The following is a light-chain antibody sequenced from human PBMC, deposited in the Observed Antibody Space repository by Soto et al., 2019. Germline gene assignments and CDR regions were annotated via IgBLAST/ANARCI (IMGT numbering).Light chain of an antibody. CDR3: ATWDDSLNARGV. J-gene: IGLJ3*02. Sequence: QLVLTQTPSASGTPGQTVTISRSGSRSNIGNNAVSWYQQFPGTAPKLLIYNNNQRPSGVPDRFSGSKSGTSASLAISGLQSEDEADYYCATWDDSLNARGVFGGGTKVTVL. CDR1: RSNIGNNA. CDR2: NNN. V-gene: IGLV1-44*01.